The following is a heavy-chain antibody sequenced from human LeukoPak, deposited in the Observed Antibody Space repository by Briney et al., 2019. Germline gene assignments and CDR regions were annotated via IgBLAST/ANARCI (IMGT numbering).Heavy chain of an antibody. J-gene: IGHJ4*02. CDR3: AKGYDILTGYIDY. CDR1: GFTFDDYA. D-gene: IGHD3-9*01. CDR2: ISWNSGSI. Sequence: GGSLRLSCAASGFTFDDYAMHWVRQAPGKGLEWVSGISWNSGSIGYADSVKGRFTISRDNAKNSLYLQMNSLRAEDMALYYCAKGYDILTGYIDYWGQGTLVTVSS. V-gene: IGHV3-9*03.